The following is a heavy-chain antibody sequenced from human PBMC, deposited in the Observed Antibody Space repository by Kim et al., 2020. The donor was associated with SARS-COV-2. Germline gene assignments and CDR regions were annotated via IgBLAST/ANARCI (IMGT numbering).Heavy chain of an antibody. CDR2: INHSGST. V-gene: IGHV4-34*01. D-gene: IGHD3-22*01. CDR1: GGSFSGYY. CDR3: ARGLKLYYYDSSGYYDYPTPYGAFDI. Sequence: SETLSLTCAVYGGSFSGYYWSWIRQPPGKGLEWIGEINHSGSTNYNPSLKSRVTISVDTSKNQFSLKLSSVTAADTAVYYCARGLKLYYYDSSGYYDYPTPYGAFDIWGQGTMVTVSS. J-gene: IGHJ3*02.